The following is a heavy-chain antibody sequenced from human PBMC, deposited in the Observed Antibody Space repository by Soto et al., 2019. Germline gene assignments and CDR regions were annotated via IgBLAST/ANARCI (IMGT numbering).Heavy chain of an antibody. J-gene: IGHJ1*01. CDR3: ARVVYGNYMFQH. D-gene: IGHD4-4*01. CDR2: IKQDGGAR. CDR1: GFTFSNYW. V-gene: IGHV3-7*01. Sequence: EVQLVESGGGLVQPGGSLRLSCAASGFTFSNYWMSWVRQAPGKGLEWVANIKQDGGAREFVDSVKGRFTISRDNAKNSLYLQMNSLRAEDTAVYYCARVVYGNYMFQHWGQGTLVTVSS.